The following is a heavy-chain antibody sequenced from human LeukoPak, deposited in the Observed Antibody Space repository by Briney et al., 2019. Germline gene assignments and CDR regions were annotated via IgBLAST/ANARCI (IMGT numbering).Heavy chain of an antibody. D-gene: IGHD3-3*01. CDR1: GYTFSSYW. CDR2: IYPGDSDT. CDR3: AKQNDFRLDY. V-gene: IGHV5-51*01. Sequence: GESLKISCKGSGYTFSSYWIGWVRQMPGKGLEWMGIIYPGDSDTRYSPSLQGQVTISVDTSIGTAYLQWSSLKASDTAIYYCAKQNDFRLDYWGQGTLVTVSS. J-gene: IGHJ4*02.